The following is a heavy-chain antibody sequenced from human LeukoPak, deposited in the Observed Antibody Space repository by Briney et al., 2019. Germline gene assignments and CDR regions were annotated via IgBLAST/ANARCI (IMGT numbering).Heavy chain of an antibody. V-gene: IGHV3-33*01. J-gene: IGHJ4*02. CDR3: VGELFGTGSSPDN. Sequence: PGTSLRLSCAASGITFNAIHWVCQAPAKGLEWVALTWYYGRNKNYADSVKGRFTISIDNSKNMVYLHMNSLSADDTAVYYCVGELFGTGSSPDNSGQGTLVTVSP. CDR2: TWYYGRNK. CDR1: GITFNA. D-gene: IGHD3-3*01.